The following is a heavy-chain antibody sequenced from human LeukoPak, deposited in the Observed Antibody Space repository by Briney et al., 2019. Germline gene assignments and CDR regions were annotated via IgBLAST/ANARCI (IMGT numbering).Heavy chain of an antibody. CDR2: INHSGST. CDR1: GGSFSGYY. D-gene: IGHD5-12*01. J-gene: IGHJ4*02. V-gene: IGHV4-34*01. Sequence: SETLSLTCAVCGGSFSGYYWSWIRQPPGKGLEWIGEINHSGSTNYNPSLKSRVTISVDTSKNQFSLKLSSVTAADTAVYYCARRRSGYDLGALDYWGQGTLVTVSS. CDR3: ARRRSGYDLGALDY.